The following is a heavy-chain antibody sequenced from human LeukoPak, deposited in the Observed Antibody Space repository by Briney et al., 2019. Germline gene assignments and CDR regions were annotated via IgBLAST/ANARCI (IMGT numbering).Heavy chain of an antibody. CDR1: GFTFRSYE. J-gene: IGHJ4*02. D-gene: IGHD4-17*01. CDR2: ISDSGSTI. Sequence: GGSLRLSCAASGFTFRSYEMNWVRQAPGKGPEWVSQISDSGSTIHYAESVKGRFTISRDNAKNSLYLEMHSLRVEDTAVYYCARVGAYTDYAPDYGGQGTLVTVSS. V-gene: IGHV3-48*03. CDR3: ARVGAYTDYAPDY.